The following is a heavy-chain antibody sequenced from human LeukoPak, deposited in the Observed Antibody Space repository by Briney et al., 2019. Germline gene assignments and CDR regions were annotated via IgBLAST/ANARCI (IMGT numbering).Heavy chain of an antibody. CDR2: IYHSGST. D-gene: IGHD1-7*01. CDR1: GCSISSGYY. V-gene: IGHV4-38-2*01. CDR3: ARHGNYGVDAFDI. Sequence: SETLSLTCAVSGCSISSGYYWGWIRQPPGKGLEWIGSIYHSGSTYYNPSLKSRVTISVDTSKNQFSLKLSSVTAADTAVYYCARHGNYGVDAFDIWGQGTMVTVSS. J-gene: IGHJ3*02.